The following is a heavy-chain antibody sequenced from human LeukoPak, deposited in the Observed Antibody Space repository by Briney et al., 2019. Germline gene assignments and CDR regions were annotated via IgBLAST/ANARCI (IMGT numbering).Heavy chain of an antibody. CDR2: ISAYNGNT. V-gene: IGHV1-18*01. CDR1: GYTFTNFG. CDR3: ARVVDYDILTGYYDAFDI. D-gene: IGHD3-9*01. J-gene: IGHJ3*02. Sequence: ASVKVSCKSSGYTFTNFGITWVRQAPGQGLEWVGWISAYNGNTNYAQKLQGRVTMTTDTSTSTAYMELTSLRSDDAAVYYCARVVDYDILTGYYDAFDIWGQGTMVTVSS.